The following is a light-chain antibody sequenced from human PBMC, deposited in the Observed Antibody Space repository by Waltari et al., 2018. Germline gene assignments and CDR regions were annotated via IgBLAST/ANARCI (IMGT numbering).Light chain of an antibody. J-gene: IGKJ2*01. CDR3: QHYNNWPPLYT. Sequence: EIVMTQSPVTLSVSPGETATLSCRASQSVNINLAWFQQKPGQPPRLLIYGASTRATGIPARFSGSGSGTEFTLTISSLQSEDFAVYYCQHYNNWPPLYTFGQGTKLEIK. V-gene: IGKV3-15*01. CDR1: QSVNIN. CDR2: GAS.